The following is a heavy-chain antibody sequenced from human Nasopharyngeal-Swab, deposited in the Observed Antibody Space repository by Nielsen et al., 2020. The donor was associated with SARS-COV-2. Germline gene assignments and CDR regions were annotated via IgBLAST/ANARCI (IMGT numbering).Heavy chain of an antibody. Sequence: GESLKISCAASGFTFTDYYMTWVRQAPGKGLEWVSYITNGGIMTYYADSVKGRFTMSRDNAKTSLYLQMNSLRAEDTAMYYCARGAQLWRYRFKFDYWGQGTLVTVSS. D-gene: IGHD5-18*01. V-gene: IGHV3-11*04. CDR2: ITNGGIMT. CDR1: GFTFTDYY. CDR3: ARGAQLWRYRFKFDY. J-gene: IGHJ4*02.